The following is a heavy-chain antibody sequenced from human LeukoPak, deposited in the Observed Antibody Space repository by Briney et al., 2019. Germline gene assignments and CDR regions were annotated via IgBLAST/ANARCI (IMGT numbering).Heavy chain of an antibody. V-gene: IGHV3-30*02. J-gene: IGHJ4*02. D-gene: IGHD5-24*01. CDR3: AKSGYNRFDY. CDR2: IRYDGSNK. CDR1: GFTFSSSG. Sequence: GGSLRLSCAASGFTFSSSGIHWVRQAPGKGLEWVAFIRYDGSNKYYADSVKGRFTISRDNSKNSLYLQMNSLRAEDTAVYYCAKSGYNRFDYWGQGTLVTVSS.